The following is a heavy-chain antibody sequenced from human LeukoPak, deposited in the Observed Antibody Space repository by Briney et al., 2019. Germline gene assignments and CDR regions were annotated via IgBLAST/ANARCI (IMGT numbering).Heavy chain of an antibody. V-gene: IGHV4-4*07. CDR3: ARHKQQLLNYYYYYYMDV. CDR2: IYTSGST. J-gene: IGHJ6*03. CDR1: GGSFSDYY. Sequence: SETLSLTCTVSGGSFSDYYWSWIRQPAGKGLEWIGRIYTSGSTNYNPSLKSRVTMSLDMSKNQFSLKLSSVTAADTAVYYCARHKQQLLNYYYYYYMDVWGKGTTVTVSS. D-gene: IGHD6-13*01.